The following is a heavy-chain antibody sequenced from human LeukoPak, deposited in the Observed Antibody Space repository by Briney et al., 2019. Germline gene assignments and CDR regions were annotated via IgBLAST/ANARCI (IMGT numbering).Heavy chain of an antibody. CDR2: ISNDRSNK. V-gene: IGHV3-30-3*01. Sequence: GRSLRLTCAASGFTFSSYAMHWVRPAPGKGREWVAVISNDRSNKYYADSVKGRFTSSRDNSKKTLYLQMNSLRAEDTAVYYCAREPYISIAAAGGYNWFDPWGQGTLVTVSS. J-gene: IGHJ5*02. D-gene: IGHD6-13*01. CDR1: GFTFSSYA. CDR3: AREPYISIAAAGGYNWFDP.